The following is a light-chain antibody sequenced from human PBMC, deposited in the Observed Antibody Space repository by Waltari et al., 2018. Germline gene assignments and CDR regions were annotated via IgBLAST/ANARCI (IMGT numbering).Light chain of an antibody. J-gene: IGKJ4*01. Sequence: IQMILSPSSSSASVGHRITITYRATQSINSYLNWYQQKPGKAPKLLIYAASSSQSGVPSRFSGSGSGTDFTLTISSLQPEDFATYYCQQRYSTPLTFGGGTKVEIK. V-gene: IGKV1-39*01. CDR3: QQRYSTPLT. CDR1: QSINSY. CDR2: AAS.